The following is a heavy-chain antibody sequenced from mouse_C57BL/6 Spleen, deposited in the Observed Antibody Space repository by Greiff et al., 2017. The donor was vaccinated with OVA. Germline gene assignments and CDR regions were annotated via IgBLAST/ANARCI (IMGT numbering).Heavy chain of an antibody. CDR1: GFTFSSYG. D-gene: IGHD1-3*01. Sequence: DVMLVESGGDLVKPGGSLKLSCAASGFTFSSYGMSWVRQTPDKRLEWVATISSGGSYTYYPDSVKGRFTISRDNAKNTLYLQMSSLKSEDTAMYYCAIYRGYFDYWGQGTTLTVSS. V-gene: IGHV5-6*02. J-gene: IGHJ2*01. CDR3: AIYRGYFDY. CDR2: ISSGGSYT.